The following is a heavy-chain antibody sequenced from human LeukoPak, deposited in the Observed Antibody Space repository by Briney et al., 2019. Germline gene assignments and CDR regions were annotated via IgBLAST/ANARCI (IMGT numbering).Heavy chain of an antibody. Sequence: GGSLRLSCAASGFTFSSFAMSWVRQAPGKGLEWVSVISGRGDSTYYADSVKGRFTISRDNSKNTLYLQMSSLRPEDTAVYYCAKDKGREGDYWGQGNLVTVSS. CDR3: AKDKGREGDY. CDR2: ISGRGDST. J-gene: IGHJ4*02. V-gene: IGHV3-23*01. CDR1: GFTFSSFA.